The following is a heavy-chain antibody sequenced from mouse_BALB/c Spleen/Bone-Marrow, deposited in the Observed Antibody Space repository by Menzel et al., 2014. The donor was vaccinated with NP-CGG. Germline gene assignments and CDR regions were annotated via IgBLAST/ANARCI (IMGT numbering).Heavy chain of an antibody. D-gene: IGHD2-4*01. V-gene: IGHV1-7*01. J-gene: IGHJ2*01. CDR3: ARSGDYGGFDY. CDR2: INPSTGYT. CDR1: GYTFTSYW. Sequence: QVQLQQSGAELAKPGASVKMSCKASGYTFTSYWMHWVKQRPGQGLEWIGYINPSTGYTEYNQKFKDKATLTADKSSSTAYVQLSSLTSEDSAVYYCARSGDYGGFDYWGQGTTLTVSS.